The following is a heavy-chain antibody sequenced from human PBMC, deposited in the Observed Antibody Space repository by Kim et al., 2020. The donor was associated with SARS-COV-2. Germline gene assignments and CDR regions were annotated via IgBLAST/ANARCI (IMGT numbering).Heavy chain of an antibody. D-gene: IGHD4-17*01. CDR1: GLTFTSYA. Sequence: GGSLRLSCVASGLTFTSYAMNWVRQAPGKGLEWVSGISGGGYSTYYADSVKGRFTISRDSSKNMVYLQMNSLRAEDTAVYYCAKELRMTTQTSGGDFFDYWGRGTLVSVSS. J-gene: IGHJ4*02. V-gene: IGHV3-23*01. CDR2: ISGGGYST. CDR3: AKELRMTTQTSGGDFFDY.